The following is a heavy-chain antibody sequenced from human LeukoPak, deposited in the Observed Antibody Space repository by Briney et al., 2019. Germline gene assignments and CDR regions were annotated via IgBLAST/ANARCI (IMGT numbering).Heavy chain of an antibody. CDR1: GYTFTSYA. Sequence: ASVKVYCKASGYTFTSYAMHWGRQAPGQRLEWMGWINAGNGNTKYSQKFQGRVTITRDTSASTAYMELSSLRSEDTAVYYCARGYCSGGSCDTPYYYYGMDVWGKGTTVTVSS. CDR3: ARGYCSGGSCDTPYYYYGMDV. D-gene: IGHD2-15*01. V-gene: IGHV1-3*01. CDR2: INAGNGNT. J-gene: IGHJ6*04.